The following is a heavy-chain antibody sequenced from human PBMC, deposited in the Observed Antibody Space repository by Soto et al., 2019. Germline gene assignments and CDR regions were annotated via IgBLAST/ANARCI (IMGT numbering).Heavy chain of an antibody. D-gene: IGHD2-2*01. CDR1: GYTFTSYG. CDR2: ISAYNGNT. J-gene: IGHJ6*03. V-gene: IGHV1-18*01. CDR3: ARVQGYCSSTSCPYYYYYYYMDV. Sequence: QVQLVQSGAEVKKPGASVKVSCKASGYTFTSYGISWVRQAPGQGLEWMGWISAYNGNTNYAQKLEGRVTMTTDTSTSTAYMELRSLRSDDTAVYYCARVQGYCSSTSCPYYYYYYYMDVWGKGTTVTVSS.